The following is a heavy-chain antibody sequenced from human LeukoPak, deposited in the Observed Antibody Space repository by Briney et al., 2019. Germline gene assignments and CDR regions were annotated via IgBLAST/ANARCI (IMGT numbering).Heavy chain of an antibody. V-gene: IGHV3-72*01. Sequence: GGSLRLSCAASGFTFTTYGMSWVRQAPGKGLEWVGRSRNKAKSYTTEYAASVKGRFTISRDDSKNSLYLQMNSLKTEDTAVYYCVRVGSVAGSDYLDYWGQGTLVTVSS. CDR2: SRNKAKSYTT. J-gene: IGHJ4*02. CDR1: GFTFTTYG. D-gene: IGHD6-19*01. CDR3: VRVGSVAGSDYLDY.